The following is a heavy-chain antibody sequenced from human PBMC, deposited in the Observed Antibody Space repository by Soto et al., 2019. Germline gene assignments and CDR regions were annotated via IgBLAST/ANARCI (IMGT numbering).Heavy chain of an antibody. CDR3: ARGPPGGSSYYYYGMDV. V-gene: IGHV3-11*01. D-gene: IGHD2-15*01. J-gene: IGHJ6*02. CDR2: ISSSGSTI. CDR1: GFTFSDDY. Sequence: GGSLRLSCAASGFTFSDDYMSWIRQAPGKGLEWVSYISSSGSTIYYADSVKGRFTISRDNAKNSLYLQLNSLRAEDTAVYYCARGPPGGSSYYYYGMDVWGQGTTVTVSS.